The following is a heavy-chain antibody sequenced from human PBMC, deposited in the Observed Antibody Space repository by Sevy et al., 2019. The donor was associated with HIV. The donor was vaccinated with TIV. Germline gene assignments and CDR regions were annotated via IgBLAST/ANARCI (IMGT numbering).Heavy chain of an antibody. Sequence: SETLSLTCTVSGGSISSSDNYWGWIRQAPGKGLDWIASSYDSGSTYYNPSLKSRVTISVDTSKNQFSLKLRSVTAADTAVYYCARRRVEDYYGSGTPPLVNGPFDIWGQGTMVTVSS. CDR2: SYDSGST. J-gene: IGHJ3*02. D-gene: IGHD3-10*01. CDR1: GGSISSSDNY. V-gene: IGHV4-39*01. CDR3: ARRRVEDYYGSGTPPLVNGPFDI.